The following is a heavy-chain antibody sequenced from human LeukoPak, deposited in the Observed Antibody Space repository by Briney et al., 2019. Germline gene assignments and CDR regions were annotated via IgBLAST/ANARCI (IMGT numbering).Heavy chain of an antibody. CDR2: IYYSVRT. CDR1: GGSFSGYY. D-gene: IGHD4-17*01. Sequence: SGTLSLTCAVYGGSFSGYYWSWIRQPPGKGLEWIGSIYYSVRTYYNPSLKSRVTISVDTSKNQFSLKLSSVTAADTAVYYCARLRYGEGYWGQGTLVTVSS. CDR3: ARLRYGEGY. J-gene: IGHJ4*02. V-gene: IGHV4-34*01.